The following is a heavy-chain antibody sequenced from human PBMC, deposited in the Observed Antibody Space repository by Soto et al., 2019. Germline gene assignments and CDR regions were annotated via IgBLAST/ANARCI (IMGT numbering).Heavy chain of an antibody. J-gene: IGHJ4*02. D-gene: IGHD6-6*01. V-gene: IGHV3-30-3*01. CDR1: GFTFSSYA. Sequence: QVQLVESGGGVVQPGRSLRLSCAASGFTFSSYAMHWVRQAPGKGLEWVAVISYDGSNKYYADSVKGRFTISRDNSKNTLYLQMNSLRAEDTAVYYCARDRVSTVGSSSSFDYRGQGTLVTVSS. CDR2: ISYDGSNK. CDR3: ARDRVSTVGSSSSFDY.